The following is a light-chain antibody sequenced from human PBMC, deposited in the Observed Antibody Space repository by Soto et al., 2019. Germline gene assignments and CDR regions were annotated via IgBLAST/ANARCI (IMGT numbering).Light chain of an antibody. V-gene: IGKV3-15*01. CDR3: QRYNNWPLT. CDR1: QSVSNN. J-gene: IGKJ4*01. Sequence: EIVLTQSPGTLSLSPGERATLSCRASQSVSNNYLAWYQQKPGQTPRLLIYDSSTRAIGIPTRFTGSRSGTEFTLTINGLQSEDFAVYYCQRYNNWPLTFGGGAKVDIK. CDR2: DSS.